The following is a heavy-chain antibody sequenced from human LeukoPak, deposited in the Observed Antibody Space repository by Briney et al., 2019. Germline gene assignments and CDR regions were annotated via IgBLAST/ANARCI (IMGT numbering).Heavy chain of an antibody. CDR2: VFYNGNT. J-gene: IGHJ4*02. CDR1: GDSITNSNYF. D-gene: IGHD2-21*02. V-gene: IGHV4-39*01. Sequence: SSETLSLTCTVSGDSITNSNYFWGWIRQPPGQGLEWIGEVFYNGNTHYNPSLKSRVTIPTDTSKNQFSLTLTAVTASDTAIYYCARRSPLVVVTAAHYYDYWGQGTLVTVSS. CDR3: ARRSPLVVVTAAHYYDY.